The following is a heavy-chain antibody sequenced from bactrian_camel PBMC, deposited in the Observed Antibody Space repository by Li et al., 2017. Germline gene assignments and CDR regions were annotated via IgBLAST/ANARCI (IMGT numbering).Heavy chain of an antibody. CDR1: GFTFISYA. J-gene: IGHJ4*01. CDR2: ISDTSGTI. CDR3: AAAFIHAGLCPSSPGLYVH. V-gene: IGHV3S31*01. Sequence: VQLVESGGGLVQPGGSLRLSCAASGFTFISYAMAWVRQAPGKGLEWVSSISDTSGTIYYADSVKGRFTISRDSAKGTLYLQMNNLKPEDTAMYFCAAAFIHAGLCPSSPGLYVHWGQGTQVTVS. D-gene: IGHD1*01.